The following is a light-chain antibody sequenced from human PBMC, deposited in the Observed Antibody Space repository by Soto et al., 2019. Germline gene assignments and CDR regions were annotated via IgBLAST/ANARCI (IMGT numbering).Light chain of an antibody. V-gene: IGKV3-15*01. CDR1: QRVGGS. J-gene: IGKJ1*01. CDR3: QQYNSYSWT. Sequence: TLSPVTLTKYPGERATLSCRASQRVGGSVAWYQQKPVQAPRLLIYHASTRESGIPARFSGSGSGTDFTLTISSLQPEDFATYYCQQYNSYSWTFGQGTQVDI. CDR2: HAS.